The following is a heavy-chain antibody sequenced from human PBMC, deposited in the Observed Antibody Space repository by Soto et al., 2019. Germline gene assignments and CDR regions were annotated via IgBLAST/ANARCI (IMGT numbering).Heavy chain of an antibody. J-gene: IGHJ5*02. CDR1: GGSFSAYY. CDR3: ERLRGPPLTHNHNWFPP. V-gene: IGHV4-34*01. CDR2: INHSGGT. D-gene: IGHD3-9*01. Sequence: SETLSLTCAVYGGSFSAYYWSWIRQPPGKGLEWIGEINHSGGTSYNPSLKSRVTISVDTSKNQFSLELSSVTAADTAVYYCERLRGPPLTHNHNWFPPCGQGTLVTVSS.